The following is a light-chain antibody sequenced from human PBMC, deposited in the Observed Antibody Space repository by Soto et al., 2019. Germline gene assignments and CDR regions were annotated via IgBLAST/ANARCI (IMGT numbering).Light chain of an antibody. CDR2: LGS. CDR3: MQALETPLT. CDR1: QRLLHDNGFNF. V-gene: IGKV2-28*01. Sequence: DLVMTQSPLFLSVTPGQLASMSCSINQRLLHDNGFNFLNWYLQKPGQSPQLLISLGSSRASGVPDRFSGSASGRDFTLLISRVEAEDVGVFYCMQALETPLTFGGGTKVDI. J-gene: IGKJ4*01.